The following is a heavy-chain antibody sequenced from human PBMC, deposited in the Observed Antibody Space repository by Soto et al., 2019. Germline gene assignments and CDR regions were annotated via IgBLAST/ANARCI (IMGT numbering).Heavy chain of an antibody. Sequence: QVQLVQSGAEVKKPGASVKVSCKASGYTFTGYYMHWVRQAPGQGLEWMGWINPNSGGTNYAQKFQGWVTMTRDTSVSTAYMELSRLRSDDTAVYYCARDHSPAIAAAGTDYGMDVWGQGTTVTVSS. V-gene: IGHV1-2*04. CDR1: GYTFTGYY. D-gene: IGHD6-13*01. CDR2: INPNSGGT. J-gene: IGHJ6*02. CDR3: ARDHSPAIAAAGTDYGMDV.